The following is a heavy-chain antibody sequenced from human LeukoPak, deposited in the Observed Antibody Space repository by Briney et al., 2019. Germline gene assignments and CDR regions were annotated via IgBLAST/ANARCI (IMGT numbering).Heavy chain of an antibody. CDR2: TYSGGST. D-gene: IGHD6-19*01. CDR1: GFTVSSNY. J-gene: IGHJ4*02. CDR3: AKGPLIEVAGTTWDY. V-gene: IGHV3-53*01. Sequence: GGSLRLSCAASGFTVSSNYMSWVRQAPGKGLEWVSVTYSGGSTYYADSVKGRFTISRDSSKTTLYLQMSSLRAEDTAVYYCAKGPLIEVAGTTWDYWGQGTLVTVSS.